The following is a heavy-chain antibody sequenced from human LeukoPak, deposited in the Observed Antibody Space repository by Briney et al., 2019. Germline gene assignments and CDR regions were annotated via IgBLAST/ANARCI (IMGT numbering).Heavy chain of an antibody. CDR3: AKSGYNRFDY. CDR1: GFTFSSYA. V-gene: IGHV3-23*01. D-gene: IGHD5-24*01. CDR2: ISGGGSGGST. Sequence: PGGSLRLSCAASGFTFSSYAMSWVRQAPGKGLEWVSNISGGGSGGSTYYADSVKGRFTISRGNSKNTLYLQMNSLRAEDTAVYYCAKSGYNRFDYWGQGTLVTVSS. J-gene: IGHJ4*02.